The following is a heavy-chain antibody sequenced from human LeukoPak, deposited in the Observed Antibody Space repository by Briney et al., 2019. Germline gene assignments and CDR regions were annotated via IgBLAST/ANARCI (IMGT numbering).Heavy chain of an antibody. CDR3: AKDHGSSDWYYFDY. Sequence: PGGSLRLSCAASGFTFGSYAMHWVRQAPGKGLEWVAFIHYDGSNNYYADSVKGRFTISRDNSKNTLYLQMKTLRADDTAVYYCAKDHGSSDWYYFDYWGQGTLVTVSS. V-gene: IGHV3-30*02. J-gene: IGHJ4*02. CDR1: GFTFGSYA. CDR2: IHYDGSNN. D-gene: IGHD6-13*01.